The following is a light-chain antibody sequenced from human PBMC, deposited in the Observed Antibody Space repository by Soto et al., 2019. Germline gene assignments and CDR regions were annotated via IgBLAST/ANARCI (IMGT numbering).Light chain of an antibody. Sequence: QSVLTQPASVSGSPGQSITISCTGTSSDIGGYNYVSWYQQHPGKAPKLMIFEVSNRPSGVSNRFSGSKSDNTASLTISGLQAEDEADYYCMSYTSSTTLVFGGGTKLTVL. J-gene: IGLJ2*01. CDR2: EVS. V-gene: IGLV2-14*01. CDR1: SSDIGGYNY. CDR3: MSYTSSTTLV.